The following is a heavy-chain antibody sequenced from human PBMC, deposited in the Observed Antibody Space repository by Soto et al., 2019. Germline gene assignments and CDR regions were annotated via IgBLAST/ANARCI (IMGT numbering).Heavy chain of an antibody. Sequence: EVHLLESGGGLAQPGGSLTLSCAASGFTFSSYGMTWVRQAPGKGLEWVSAISGDGASIYYADSVKGRFTITRDNSKSQLSLQMDTLSADDTAVYYCATYGFCDRDGCHWPVASWGQGTLVSVSS. D-gene: IGHD3-3*01. CDR3: ATYGFCDRDGCHWPVAS. V-gene: IGHV3-23*01. CDR2: ISGDGASI. J-gene: IGHJ4*02. CDR1: GFTFSSYG.